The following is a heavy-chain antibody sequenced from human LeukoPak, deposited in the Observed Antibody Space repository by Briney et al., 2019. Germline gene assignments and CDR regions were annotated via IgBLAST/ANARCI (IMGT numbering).Heavy chain of an antibody. CDR3: VRHRGYYGSGFDP. J-gene: IGHJ5*02. CDR2: FSYGGST. D-gene: IGHD3-10*01. CDR1: GGSFSGYY. Sequence: PSETLSLTCAVYGGSFSGYYWSWIRQPPGKALEWIGSFSYGGSTYYNPSLNSRVTISVDTSKNQFSLKLSSVTAAHTAVYYCVRHRGYYGSGFDPWGQGTLVTVST. V-gene: IGHV4-34*01.